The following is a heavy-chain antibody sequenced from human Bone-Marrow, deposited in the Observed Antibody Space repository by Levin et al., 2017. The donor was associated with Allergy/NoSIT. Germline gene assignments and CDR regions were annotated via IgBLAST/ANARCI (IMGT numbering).Heavy chain of an antibody. CDR3: AKAEVAFDV. CDR1: GFSFSNYA. Sequence: GGSLRLSCAASGFSFSNYAMYWVRQAPGKGLEWVALISYDGTKKKFADSVKGRFTISRDNSKNTLDLQMNSPRTGDTAVYYCAKAEVAFDVWGQGTLVTVSS. V-gene: IGHV3-30*18. D-gene: IGHD3-3*02. J-gene: IGHJ4*02. CDR2: ISYDGTKK.